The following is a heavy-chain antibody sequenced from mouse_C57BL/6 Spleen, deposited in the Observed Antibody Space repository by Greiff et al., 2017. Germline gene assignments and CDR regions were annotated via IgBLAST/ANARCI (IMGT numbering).Heavy chain of an antibody. CDR1: GYTFTDYY. V-gene: IGHV1-19*01. CDR3: ARTRGDWYFDV. CDR2: INPYNGGT. Sequence: EVMLVESGPVLVKPGASVKMSCKASGYTFTDYYMNWVKQSHGKSLEWIGVINPYNGGTSYNQKFKGKATLTVDKSSSTAYMEHNSLTSEDSAVYYCARTRGDWYFDVWGTGTTVTVSS. J-gene: IGHJ1*03.